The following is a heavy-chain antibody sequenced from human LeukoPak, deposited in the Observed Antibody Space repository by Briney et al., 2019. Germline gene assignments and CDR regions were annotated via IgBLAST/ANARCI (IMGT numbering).Heavy chain of an antibody. V-gene: IGHV3-30-3*01. D-gene: IGHD6-13*01. CDR3: ARDREQQLVQVDY. CDR1: GFTFSSYA. Sequence: GGSLRLSCAASGFTFSSYAMHWVRQAPGKGLEWVAVISYDGSNKYYADSVKGRFTISRDNSKNTLYLQMNSLGAEDTAVYYCARDREQQLVQVDYWGQGTLVTVSS. J-gene: IGHJ4*02. CDR2: ISYDGSNK.